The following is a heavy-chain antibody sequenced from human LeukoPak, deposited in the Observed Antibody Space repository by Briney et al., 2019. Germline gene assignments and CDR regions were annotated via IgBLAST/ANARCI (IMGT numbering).Heavy chain of an antibody. V-gene: IGHV7-4-1*02. Sequence: ASVKGSCKTSGYTFTTYAMYWVRHGPGHGLEWMGWIKTNTGNPQYVHSITGRFVLSLDTSGSTAYLQISSLKADVTAAYYCARANLWFGELGWIDPGDQGTQVTVSS. CDR3: ARANLWFGELGWIDP. J-gene: IGHJ5*02. CDR1: GYTFTTYA. D-gene: IGHD3-10*01. CDR2: IKTNTGNP.